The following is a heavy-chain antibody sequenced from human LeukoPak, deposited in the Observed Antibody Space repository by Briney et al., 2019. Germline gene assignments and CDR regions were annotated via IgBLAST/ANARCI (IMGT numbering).Heavy chain of an antibody. V-gene: IGHV3-64*01. CDR3: ARERRGDDAFDI. D-gene: IGHD3-16*01. Sequence: GSPRLSCAASGFTFSSYAMHWVRQAPGKGLEYVSTISTNGGRTYYANSVKGRFTISRDNSKNTVYLQMGSLRAEDMAVYYCARERRGDDAFDIWGQGRIASVSS. CDR1: GFTFSSYA. J-gene: IGHJ3*02. CDR2: ISTNGGRT.